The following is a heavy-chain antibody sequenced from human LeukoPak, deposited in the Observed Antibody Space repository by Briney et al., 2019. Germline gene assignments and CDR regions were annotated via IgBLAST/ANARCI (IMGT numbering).Heavy chain of an antibody. CDR1: GGPISSYY. CDR2: IYSSGNT. Sequence: SETLSLTCTVSGGPISSYYWSWIRQPAGKGLEWIGRIYSSGNTNYNPSLKSRVTMSVDTSKNQFSLKLSSVTAADTAVYYCARDIIGTFNYFDPWGQGTPVTVSS. J-gene: IGHJ5*02. CDR3: ARDIIGTFNYFDP. D-gene: IGHD1-7*01. V-gene: IGHV4-4*07.